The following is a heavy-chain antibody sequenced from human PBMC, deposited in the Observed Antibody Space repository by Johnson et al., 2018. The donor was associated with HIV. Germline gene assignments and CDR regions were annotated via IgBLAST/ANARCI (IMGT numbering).Heavy chain of an antibody. Sequence: QVQLVESGGGVVQPGRSLRLSCAASGFTFSSFAIHWVRQAPGKGLEWVAVISYDGREKYYADSVKGRFTISRDNSKNTLYLEMNSLRAEDTAVYYCTTLPPTWRAFHIWGQGTMVTVS. CDR3: TTLPPTWRAFHI. CDR2: ISYDGREK. V-gene: IGHV3-30-3*01. J-gene: IGHJ3*02. D-gene: IGHD4-11*01. CDR1: GFTFSSFA.